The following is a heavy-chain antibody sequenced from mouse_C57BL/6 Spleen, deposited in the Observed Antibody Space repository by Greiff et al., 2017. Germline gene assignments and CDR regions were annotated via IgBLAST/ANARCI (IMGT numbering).Heavy chain of an antibody. CDR1: GFTFSNYW. J-gene: IGHJ4*01. CDR2: IRLKSDNYAT. Sequence: LQQSGGGLVQPGGSMKLSCVASGFTFSNYWMNWVRQSPEKGLEWVAQIRLKSDNYATHYAESVKGRFTISRDDSKSSVYLQMNNLRAEDTGIYYCTGKSNPYAMDYWGQGTSVTVSS. V-gene: IGHV6-3*01. D-gene: IGHD2-5*01. CDR3: TGKSNPYAMDY.